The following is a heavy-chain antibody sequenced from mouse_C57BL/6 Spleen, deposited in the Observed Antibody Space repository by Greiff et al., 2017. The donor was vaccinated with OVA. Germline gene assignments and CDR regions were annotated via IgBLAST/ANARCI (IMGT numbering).Heavy chain of an antibody. J-gene: IGHJ2*01. D-gene: IGHD2-3*01. CDR1: GFTFSSYG. CDR2: ISTGGSYT. V-gene: IGHV5-6*01. CDR3: ARRVYDGYRYYVDD. Sequence: EVQLVESGGDLVKPGGSLKLSCAASGFTFSSYGMSWVRQTPDKMLEWVATISTGGSYTYSPDSVKGRFTISRDNAKNTLYLQMSSLKSEDTDMDYCARRVYDGYRYYVDDWGKGTTLKVSS.